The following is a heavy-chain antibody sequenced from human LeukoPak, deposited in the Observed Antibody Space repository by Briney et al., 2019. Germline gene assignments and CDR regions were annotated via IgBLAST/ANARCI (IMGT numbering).Heavy chain of an antibody. V-gene: IGHV1-8*03. CDR1: GYTFTAYD. CDR3: ARVAGSIDY. J-gene: IGHJ4*02. D-gene: IGHD6-19*01. Sequence: ASVKVSCKASGYTFTAYDINWVRQATGQGLEWMGWMNPNSGYTGYAQKFQGRVTITRDASISTAYMELSSLRSEDTAVYYCARVAGSIDYWGQGTLVTVSS. CDR2: MNPNSGYT.